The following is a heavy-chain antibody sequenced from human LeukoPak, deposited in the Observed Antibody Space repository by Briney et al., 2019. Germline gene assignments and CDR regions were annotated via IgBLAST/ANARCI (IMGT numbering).Heavy chain of an antibody. J-gene: IGHJ4*02. CDR2: VYPLDSDT. D-gene: IGHD6-6*01. V-gene: IGHV5-51*01. CDR1: GYSFTSYW. Sequence: HGESLKIFCKGSGYSFTSYWIGWVRQMPGRGLEWMGIVYPLDSDTRYSPSFQGQVTISADKSISTAYLQWTSLKASDTAMYYCAKLRWPQGDRSSFDFGGQGTLVTVSS. CDR3: AKLRWPQGDRSSFDF.